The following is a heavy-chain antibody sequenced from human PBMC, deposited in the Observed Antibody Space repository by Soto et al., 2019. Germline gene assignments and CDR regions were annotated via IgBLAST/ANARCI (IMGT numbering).Heavy chain of an antibody. V-gene: IGHV4-31*03. CDR1: GGSISSGGYY. D-gene: IGHD3-22*01. CDR2: IYYSGST. CDR3: ARVERITMIVVVPHAFDI. Sequence: QVQLQESGPGLVKPSQTLSLTCTVSGGSISSGGYYWSWIRQHPGKGLEWIGYIYYSGSTYYNPSLKSRVTISVDTSKNQFSLKLSSVTAADTAVYYCARVERITMIVVVPHAFDIWGQGTMVTVSS. J-gene: IGHJ3*02.